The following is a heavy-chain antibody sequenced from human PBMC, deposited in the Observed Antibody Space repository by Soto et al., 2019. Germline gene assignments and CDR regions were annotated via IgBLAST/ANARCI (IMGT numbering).Heavy chain of an antibody. CDR3: ARVPGDFWSGYYSWFDP. Sequence: PSETLSVTCAVSGGSISSSNWWSWVRQPPGKGLEWIGEIYHSGSTYYNPSLKSRVTISVDRSKNQFSLKMSSVTAADTAVYYCARVPGDFWSGYYSWFDPWGQGTLVTVSS. CDR2: IYHSGST. D-gene: IGHD3-3*01. V-gene: IGHV4-4*02. J-gene: IGHJ5*02. CDR1: GGSISSSNW.